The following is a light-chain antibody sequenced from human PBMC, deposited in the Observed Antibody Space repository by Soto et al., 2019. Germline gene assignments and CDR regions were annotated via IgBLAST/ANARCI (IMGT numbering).Light chain of an antibody. J-gene: IGLJ1*01. CDR3: CSYAGSYTIYV. CDR1: SSDVGGYNY. V-gene: IGLV2-11*01. Sequence: QSVLTQPRSVSGSPGQSVTISCTGTSSDVGGYNYVSWYQQHPGKAPKLMIYDVSKRPSGAPDRFSGSKSGNTASLTISGLQAEDEADHYCCSYAGSYTIYVLGNGTKVT. CDR2: DVS.